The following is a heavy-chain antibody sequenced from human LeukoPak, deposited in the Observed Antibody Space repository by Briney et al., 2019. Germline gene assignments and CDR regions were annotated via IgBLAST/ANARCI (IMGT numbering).Heavy chain of an antibody. D-gene: IGHD1-26*01. V-gene: IGHV1-46*01. J-gene: IGHJ5*02. CDR3: AGSSHQRNWFDP. CDR2: VHSSGGVI. CDR1: GYTFTSYY. Sequence: ASVKVSCKASGYTFTSYYMNWVRQPPGQGLEWMGIVHSSGGVIKYAQEFQDRLTVTRDTSTSTIYMELSSLRSEDTAVYYCAGSSHQRNWFDPWGQGTLVIVSS.